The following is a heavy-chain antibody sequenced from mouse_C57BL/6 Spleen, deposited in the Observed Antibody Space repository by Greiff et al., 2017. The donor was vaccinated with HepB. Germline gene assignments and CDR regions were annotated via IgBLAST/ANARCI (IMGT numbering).Heavy chain of an antibody. CDR1: GFTFSSYG. V-gene: IGHV5-6*02. D-gene: IGHD1-1*01. J-gene: IGHJ1*03. CDR2: ISSGGSYT. CDR3: ARRTTVVASKGYFDV. Sequence: DVKLQESGGDLVKPGGSLKLSCAASGFTFSSYGMSWVRQTPDKRLEWVATISSGGSYTYYPDSVKGRFTISRDNAKNTLYLQMSSLKSEDTAMYYCARRTTVVASKGYFDVWGTGTTVTVSS.